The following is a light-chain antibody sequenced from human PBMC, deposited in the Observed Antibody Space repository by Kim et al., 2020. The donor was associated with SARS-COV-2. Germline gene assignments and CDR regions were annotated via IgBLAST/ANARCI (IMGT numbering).Light chain of an antibody. CDR2: KVS. Sequence: DVVMTQSPLSLPVTLGQPASISCRSSQSLVYSDGNTYLNWFQQRPGQSPRRLIYKVSNRDSGVPTGFSGVGSGTDFPLKISGVMAENVGFNYARKGTTGPITLGQGTRLEIK. V-gene: IGKV2-30*01. J-gene: IGKJ5*01. CDR3: RKGTTGPIT. CDR1: QSLVYSDGNTY.